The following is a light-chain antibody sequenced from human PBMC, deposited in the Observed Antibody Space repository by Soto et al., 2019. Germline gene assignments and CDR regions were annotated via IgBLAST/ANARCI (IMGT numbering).Light chain of an antibody. Sequence: QSALTQPASVSGSPGQSITISCTGTSSDVGGYNYVSWYQQHPGKAPKLMIYDVSNRPSGVSNRFSGSKSGNTASLTISGLQAEDVADYYCSSYTSSSTLYVVGTGTKV. CDR2: DVS. V-gene: IGLV2-14*01. CDR3: SSYTSSSTLYV. CDR1: SSDVGGYNY. J-gene: IGLJ1*01.